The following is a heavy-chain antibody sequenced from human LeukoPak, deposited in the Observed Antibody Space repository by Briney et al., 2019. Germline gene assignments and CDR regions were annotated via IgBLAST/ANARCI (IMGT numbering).Heavy chain of an antibody. CDR2: ISDSGVST. Sequence: GGSLRLSCAASGFTFSSFAMSWVRQAPGKGLEWVSSISDSGVSTYYADSVRGRFTISRDNSKNTLYLQMNSLRVEDTAVYYCAKSFPSTPNYDFWSGYYKEENYYYYMDVWGKGTTVTVSS. CDR3: AKSFPSTPNYDFWSGYYKEENYYYYMDV. D-gene: IGHD3-3*01. J-gene: IGHJ6*03. V-gene: IGHV3-23*01. CDR1: GFTFSSFA.